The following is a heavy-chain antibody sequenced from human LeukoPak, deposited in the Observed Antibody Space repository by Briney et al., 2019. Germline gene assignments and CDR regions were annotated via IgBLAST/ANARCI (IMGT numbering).Heavy chain of an antibody. D-gene: IGHD3-22*01. Sequence: PGRSLRLSCAASGFTLSSYAMSWVRQAPGKGLEWVSAISGSGGSTYYADSVKGRFTISRDNSKNTLYLQMNSLRAEDTAVYYCAKVVIVVVIVGFDYWGQGTLVTVSS. CDR2: ISGSGGST. V-gene: IGHV3-23*01. J-gene: IGHJ4*02. CDR1: GFTLSSYA. CDR3: AKVVIVVVIVGFDY.